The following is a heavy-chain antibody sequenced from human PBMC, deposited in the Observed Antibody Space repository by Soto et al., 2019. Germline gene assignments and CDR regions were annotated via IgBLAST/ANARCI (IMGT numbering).Heavy chain of an antibody. CDR1: GYTFTSYA. Sequence: GASVKVSCKASGYTFTSYAMHWVRQAPGQRLEWMGWINAGNGNTKYSQKFQGRVTITRDTSASTAYMELSSLRSEDTAVYYCARAGIYGDYVSWFDPWGQGTLVTVSS. CDR3: ARAGIYGDYVSWFDP. D-gene: IGHD4-17*01. CDR2: INAGNGNT. J-gene: IGHJ5*02. V-gene: IGHV1-3*01.